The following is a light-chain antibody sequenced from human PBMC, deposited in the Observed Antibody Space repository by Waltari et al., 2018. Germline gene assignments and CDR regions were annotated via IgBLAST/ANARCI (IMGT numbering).Light chain of an antibody. J-gene: IGLJ2*01. Sequence: QSALTPPPSASGSPGQSVTISCARTNSDVGTYNYVSCHQHHPGKAPKLLIYGVTERLPGVPDRFSGSKSGTTASLTVSGLQADDEADYYCTSYGGVNVLGVLFGGGTKLTVL. CDR1: NSDVGTYNY. CDR3: TSYGGVNVLGVL. CDR2: GVT. V-gene: IGLV2-8*01.